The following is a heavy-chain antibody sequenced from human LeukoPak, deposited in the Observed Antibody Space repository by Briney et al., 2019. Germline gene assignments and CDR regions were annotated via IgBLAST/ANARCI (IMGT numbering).Heavy chain of an antibody. CDR3: AKWGDYDVLTGYYVSDF. J-gene: IGHJ4*02. D-gene: IGHD3-9*01. Sequence: PGASLRLSCAASGFIFSNYAMYWVRQAPGKGLEWVSAISGRSGSTYYADSVKGRFTISRDSSKNTLYLQMNSPRADDTAVYYCAKWGDYDVLTGYYVSDFWGQGTLVTVSS. CDR2: ISGRSGST. CDR1: GFIFSNYA. V-gene: IGHV3-23*01.